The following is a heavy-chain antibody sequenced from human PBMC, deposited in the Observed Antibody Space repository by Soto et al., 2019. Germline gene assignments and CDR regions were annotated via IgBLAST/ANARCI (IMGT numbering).Heavy chain of an antibody. CDR1: GFTFSNYW. V-gene: IGHV3-74*01. D-gene: IGHD1-7*01. Sequence: EVQLVESGGGLVQPGGSQRFSCAASGFTFSNYWMHWVRQAPGKGLVWVSRINGDGSTTNYADSVKGRFTISRDNDKNTLYLQMNSLRAEDTAVYYCARGARNYYYFDSWGQGTLVTVSS. J-gene: IGHJ4*02. CDR3: ARGARNYYYFDS. CDR2: INGDGSTT.